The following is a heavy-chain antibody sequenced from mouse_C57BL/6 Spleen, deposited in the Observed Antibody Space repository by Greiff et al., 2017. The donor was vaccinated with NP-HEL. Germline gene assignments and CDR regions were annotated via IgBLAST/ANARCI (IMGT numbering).Heavy chain of an antibody. V-gene: IGHV5-17*01. CDR2: ISSGSSTI. Sequence: EVKVVESGGGLVKPGGSLKLSCAASGFTFSDYGMHWVRQAPEKGLEWVAYISSGSSTIYYAYTVKGRFTISRDNAKNTLFLQMTSLRSEDTAMYYCARSGAYDPYYAMDYWGQGTSVTVSS. CDR3: ARSGAYDPYYAMDY. J-gene: IGHJ4*01. CDR1: GFTFSDYG. D-gene: IGHD2-12*01.